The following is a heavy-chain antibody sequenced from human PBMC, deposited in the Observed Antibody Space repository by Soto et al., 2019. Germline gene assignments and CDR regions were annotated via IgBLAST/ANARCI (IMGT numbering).Heavy chain of an antibody. CDR3: ARSQGGSSSLDIYYYYYYGMDV. J-gene: IGHJ6*02. V-gene: IGHV1-69*01. CDR1: GGTFSSYA. D-gene: IGHD2-15*01. Sequence: QVQLVQSAAEVKKPGSSVKVSCKAPGGTFSSYAISWVRQAPGQGLEWMGGIIPIFGTAKYAQKFQGRVTSTADESTSTGYMELGSLRPEDTAVYYCARSQGGSSSLDIYYYYYYGMDVWGQGTTVTVSS. CDR2: IIPIFGTA.